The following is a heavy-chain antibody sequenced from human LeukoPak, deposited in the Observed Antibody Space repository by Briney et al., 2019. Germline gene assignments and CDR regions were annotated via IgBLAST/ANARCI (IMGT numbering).Heavy chain of an antibody. CDR2: IYYSGST. J-gene: IGHJ4*02. Sequence: PSETLSLTCTVCGGSISSSSYYWGWIRQPPGKGLEWIGSIYYSGSTYYNPSLKSRVTISVDTSKNQFSLKLSSVTAADTAVYYCAREHVPDRHFDYWGQGTLVTVSS. D-gene: IGHD3-16*02. CDR3: AREHVPDRHFDY. V-gene: IGHV4-39*07. CDR1: GGSISSSSYY.